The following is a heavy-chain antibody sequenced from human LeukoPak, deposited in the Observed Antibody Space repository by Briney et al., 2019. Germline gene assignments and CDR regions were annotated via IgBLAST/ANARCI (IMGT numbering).Heavy chain of an antibody. CDR2: INPNSGGT. CDR3: AINQTYYYDSSGYYVEDY. J-gene: IGHJ4*02. V-gene: IGHV1-2*02. Sequence: ASVEVSCKASGYTFTGYYIHWVRQAPGQGLEWMGWINPNSGGTNYAQKFQGRVTMTRDTSISTAYMELSRLRSDDTAVYYCAINQTYYYDSSGYYVEDYWGQGTLVTVSS. D-gene: IGHD3-22*01. CDR1: GYTFTGYY.